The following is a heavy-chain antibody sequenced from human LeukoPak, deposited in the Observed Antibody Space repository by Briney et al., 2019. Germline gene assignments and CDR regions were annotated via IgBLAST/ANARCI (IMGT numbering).Heavy chain of an antibody. CDR3: ARGSYSDAFDI. D-gene: IGHD1-26*01. J-gene: IGHJ3*02. CDR1: GFTFSSYW. V-gene: IGHV3-74*01. CDR2: INSDGSST. Sequence: GGSLRLSCAASGFTFSSYWMHWVRQAPGKGLVWVSRINSDGSSTSYADSVKGRFTISRDNAENTLYLQMNSLRAEDTAVYYCARGSYSDAFDIWGQGTMVTVSS.